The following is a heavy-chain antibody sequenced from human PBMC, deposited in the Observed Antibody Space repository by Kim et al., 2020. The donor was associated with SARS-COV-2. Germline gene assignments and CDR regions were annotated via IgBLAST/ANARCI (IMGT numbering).Heavy chain of an antibody. CDR2: INHSGST. CDR3: ARESYYRLYYYGMDV. CDR1: GGSFSGYY. V-gene: IGHV4-34*01. J-gene: IGHJ6*02. D-gene: IGHD3-22*01. Sequence: SETLSLTCAVYGGSFSGYYWSWIRQPPGKGLEWIGEINHSGSTNYNPSLKSRVTISVDTSKNQFSLKLSSVTAADTAVYYCARESYYRLYYYGMDVWGQGTTVTVSS.